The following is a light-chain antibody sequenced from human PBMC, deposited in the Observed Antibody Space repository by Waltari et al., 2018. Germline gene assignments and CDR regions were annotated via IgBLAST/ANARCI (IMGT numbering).Light chain of an antibody. Sequence: DIQMTHSTLTLSASVGDRVPITCRASQSISNWLAWYQQKPGKAPNLLIYNASILKSGVPSRFSGSGSRTQFTLTINILQPGDFATYYCQQYNTYSSFGQGTKLEIK. V-gene: IGKV1-5*03. CDR3: QQYNTYSS. CDR2: NAS. J-gene: IGKJ2*01. CDR1: QSISNW.